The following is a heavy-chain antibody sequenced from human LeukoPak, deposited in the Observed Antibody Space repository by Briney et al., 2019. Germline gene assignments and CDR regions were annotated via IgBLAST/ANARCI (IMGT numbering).Heavy chain of an antibody. CDR2: ISYDGSNK. Sequence: GGSLRLSCAASGFTFSSYWMSWVRQAPGKGLEWVAVISYDGSNKYYADSVKGRFTISRDNSKNTLYLQMNSLRAEDTAVYYCARDPDYGSGIGAFDIWGQGTMVTVSS. V-gene: IGHV3-30*03. D-gene: IGHD3-10*01. J-gene: IGHJ3*02. CDR3: ARDPDYGSGIGAFDI. CDR1: GFTFSSYW.